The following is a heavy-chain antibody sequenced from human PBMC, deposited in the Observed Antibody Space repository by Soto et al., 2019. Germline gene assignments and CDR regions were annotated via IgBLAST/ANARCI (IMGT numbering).Heavy chain of an antibody. CDR1: GGTFSSYA. Sequence: GASVKVSCKASGGTFSSYAISWVRQAPGQGLEWMGGIIPIFGTANYAQKFQGRVTITADESTSTAYMELSSLRSEDTAAYYCARSPGEAYCGGDCFYFDYWGQGTLVTVSS. J-gene: IGHJ4*02. D-gene: IGHD2-21*02. CDR2: IIPIFGTA. V-gene: IGHV1-69*13. CDR3: ARSPGEAYCGGDCFYFDY.